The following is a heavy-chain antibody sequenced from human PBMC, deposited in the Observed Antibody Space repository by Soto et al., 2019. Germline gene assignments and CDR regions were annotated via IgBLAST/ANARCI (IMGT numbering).Heavy chain of an antibody. V-gene: IGHV3-74*01. Sequence: PGGSLRLSCAASGFTFSTYWMHWVRQVPGRGLVWVSLINSDGSRPNYADSVKGRFTISRDNAKNTLYLQLNSLRVDDTAVYYCAREDSDLDAFDISGHGTLVTVSS. J-gene: IGHJ3*02. D-gene: IGHD2-21*02. CDR1: GFTFSTYW. CDR2: INSDGSRP. CDR3: AREDSDLDAFDI.